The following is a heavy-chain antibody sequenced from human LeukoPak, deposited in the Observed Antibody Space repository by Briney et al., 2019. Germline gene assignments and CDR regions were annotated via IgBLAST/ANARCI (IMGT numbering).Heavy chain of an antibody. V-gene: IGHV4-34*01. Sequence: SETLSLTCAVYGGSFSGHYWTWIRQPPGKGLQWIGEVNDRGSTNYNPSLKSRLTISEDKSKKQFSLRLPAVTAADTAVYYCARGVVSGRFGDYYYYMDVWGKGTTVTVSS. D-gene: IGHD3-16*01. CDR3: ARGVVSGRFGDYYYYMDV. CDR2: VNDRGST. CDR1: GGSFSGHY. J-gene: IGHJ6*03.